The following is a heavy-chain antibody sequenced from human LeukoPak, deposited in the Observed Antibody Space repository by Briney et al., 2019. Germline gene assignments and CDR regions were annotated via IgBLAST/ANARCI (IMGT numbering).Heavy chain of an antibody. V-gene: IGHV3-7*01. D-gene: IGHD3-16*01. J-gene: IGHJ4*02. Sequence: PGGSLRLSCAASGFTFSSYWMSWVRQAPGKGLEWVANIKQDGSEKYYVDSVKGRFTISRDNAKNSLYLQMNSLRAEDTAVYYCARESGVLGLGEIDYWGQGTLVTVSS. CDR2: IKQDGSEK. CDR1: GFTFSSYW. CDR3: ARESGVLGLGEIDY.